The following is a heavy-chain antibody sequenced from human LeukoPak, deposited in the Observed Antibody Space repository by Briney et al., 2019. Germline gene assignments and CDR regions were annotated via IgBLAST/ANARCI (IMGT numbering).Heavy chain of an antibody. V-gene: IGHV4-61*02. CDR2: IYTSGST. CDR3: ASGYCSSTSCHPPYYGMDV. J-gene: IGHJ6*02. CDR1: GGSISSGSYY. D-gene: IGHD2-2*01. Sequence: SQTLSLTCTVSGGSISSGSYYWSWIRQPGGKGLEWIGRIYTSGSTNYHPSLKSRVTISVDTYKNQFSLKLSSVTAADTAVYYCASGYCSSTSCHPPYYGMDVWGQGTTVTVSS.